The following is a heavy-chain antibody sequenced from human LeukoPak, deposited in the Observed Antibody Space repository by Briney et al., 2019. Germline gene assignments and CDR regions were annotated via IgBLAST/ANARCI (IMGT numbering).Heavy chain of an antibody. D-gene: IGHD2-2*01. Sequence: GGSLRLSCAASGFTFSSYSMNWVRQAPGKGLEWVSYISSSSSTIYYADSVKGRFTISRDNAKNSLYLQMNSLRAEDTAVYYCAKDIVVVPAAIGYDAFDIWGQGTMVTVSS. V-gene: IGHV3-48*01. CDR3: AKDIVVVPAAIGYDAFDI. CDR2: ISSSSSTI. J-gene: IGHJ3*02. CDR1: GFTFSSYS.